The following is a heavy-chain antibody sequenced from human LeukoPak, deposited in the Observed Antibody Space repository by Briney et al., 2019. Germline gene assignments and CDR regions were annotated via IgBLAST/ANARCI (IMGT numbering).Heavy chain of an antibody. V-gene: IGHV4-34*01. J-gene: IGHJ5*02. CDR3: ARVIVGATNWFDP. Sequence: PSETLSLTCAVSGGSFSDDYWNWIRQPPGKGLEWIGEINHSGSTNYNPSLKSRVTISVDTSKNQFSLKLSSVTAADTAVYYCARVIVGATNWFDPWGQGTLVTVSS. CDR1: GGSFSDDY. D-gene: IGHD1-26*01. CDR2: INHSGST.